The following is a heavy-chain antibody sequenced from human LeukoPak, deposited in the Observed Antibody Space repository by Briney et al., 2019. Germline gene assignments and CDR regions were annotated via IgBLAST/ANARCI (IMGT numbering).Heavy chain of an antibody. CDR2: IWYDGSNK. D-gene: IGHD2-2*01. CDR3: AKDSLTLGYCSSTSCYLFDY. J-gene: IGHJ4*02. Sequence: PGGSLRLSCAASGFTFSSYGMHWVRQAPGKGLEWVAVIWYDGSNKYYADSVKGRFTISRDNSKNTLYLQMNSLRAEDTAVYYCAKDSLTLGYCSSTSCYLFDYWGQGTLVTVSS. CDR1: GFTFSSYG. V-gene: IGHV3-30*02.